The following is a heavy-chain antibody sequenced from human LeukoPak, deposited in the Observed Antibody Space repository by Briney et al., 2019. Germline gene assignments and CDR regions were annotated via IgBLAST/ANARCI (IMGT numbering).Heavy chain of an antibody. Sequence: FQGRVTITRGTSASTAYMELSSLRSEDTAVYYCASSRRAFDIWGQGTMVTVSS. J-gene: IGHJ3*02. V-gene: IGHV1-3*01. CDR3: ASSRRAFDI.